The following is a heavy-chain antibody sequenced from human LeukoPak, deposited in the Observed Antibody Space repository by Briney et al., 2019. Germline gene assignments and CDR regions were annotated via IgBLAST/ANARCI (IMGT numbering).Heavy chain of an antibody. CDR3: ARGRRILLGDTNAGDYFDY. V-gene: IGHV1-2*02. D-gene: IGHD1-26*01. CDR2: VNPNSGGT. Sequence: ASVKVSCKASGYTFTGYYMHWVRQAPGQGLEWMGWVNPNSGGTYYAQKFQGRVTMTRDTSISTAYMDLSSLRSDDTAVYYCARGRRILLGDTNAGDYFDYWGQGTLVTVSS. J-gene: IGHJ4*02. CDR1: GYTFTGYY.